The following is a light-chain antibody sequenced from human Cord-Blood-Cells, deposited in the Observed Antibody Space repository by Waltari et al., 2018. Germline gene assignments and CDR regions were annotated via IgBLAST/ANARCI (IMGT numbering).Light chain of an antibody. CDR3: QQYDNLPLT. J-gene: IGKJ4*01. V-gene: IGKV1-33*01. CDR2: DAS. Sequence: DIQMTQSPSSLSASVAERVTITCQASQEISNYLNWYQQKPGKAPKLLIYDASNLETGVPSRFSGSGSGTDFTFTISSLQPEDIATYYCQQYDNLPLTFGGGTKVEIK. CDR1: QEISNY.